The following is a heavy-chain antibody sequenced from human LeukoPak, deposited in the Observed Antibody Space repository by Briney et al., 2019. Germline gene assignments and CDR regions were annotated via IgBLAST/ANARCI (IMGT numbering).Heavy chain of an antibody. CDR1: GFTFSSYS. CDR3: ARRGGSFYNTGYYYYMDV. CDR2: ISSGSSTI. D-gene: IGHD3-10*01. Sequence: GGSLRLSCAASGFTFSSYSVNWVRQAPGKGQEWVSYISSGSSTIYYADSVKGRFTISRDNTKNSLYLQMNSLRAEDTAVYYCARRGGSFYNTGYYYYMDVWGKGTTVTVSS. V-gene: IGHV3-48*04. J-gene: IGHJ6*03.